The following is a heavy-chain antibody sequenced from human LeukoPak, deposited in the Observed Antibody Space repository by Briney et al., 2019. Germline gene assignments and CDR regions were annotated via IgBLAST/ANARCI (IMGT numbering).Heavy chain of an antibody. D-gene: IGHD6-13*01. Sequence: ASVKVSCKASGYTFTSYAMNWVRQAPGQGLEWMGWINTNTGNPTYAQGFTGRFVFSLDTSVSTAYLQISSLKAEDTAVYYCARDTEYSSSWYLIYFDYWGQGTLVTVSS. V-gene: IGHV7-4-1*02. CDR2: INTNTGNP. J-gene: IGHJ4*02. CDR1: GYTFTSYA. CDR3: ARDTEYSSSWYLIYFDY.